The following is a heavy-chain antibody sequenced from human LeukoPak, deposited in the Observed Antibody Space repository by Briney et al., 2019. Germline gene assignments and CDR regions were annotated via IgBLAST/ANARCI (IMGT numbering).Heavy chain of an antibody. D-gene: IGHD5-24*01. CDR2: INPSGDNT. J-gene: IGHJ5*02. Sequence: GASVKVSCKASGYTFTNNFMHWVRQAPGQGLERIGIINPSGDNTWYAQKFQGRVTMTRDMATSTDYLEVSGLRSEDTAVYYCARDNSLRDTAWWFDPWGQGTLVTVSS. CDR1: GYTFTNNF. CDR3: ARDNSLRDTAWWFDP. V-gene: IGHV1-46*01.